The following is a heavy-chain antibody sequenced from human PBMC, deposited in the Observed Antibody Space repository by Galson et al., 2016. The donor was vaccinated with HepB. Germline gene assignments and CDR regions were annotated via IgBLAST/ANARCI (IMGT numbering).Heavy chain of an antibody. CDR3: ARTYYDISGYDTYYFGY. D-gene: IGHD3-9*01. CDR2: IDWDDNT. CDR1: GFSLTTSGVC. Sequence: PALVKPTQTLTLTCSLSGFSLTTSGVCVSWIRQPPGKALEWLAIIDWDDNTYYTTNTSLKTRLTISRDTSRNQVVLTMTNMDPVDTAKYYCARTYYDISGYDTYYFGYWGQGTLVTVSS. J-gene: IGHJ4*02. V-gene: IGHV2-70*01.